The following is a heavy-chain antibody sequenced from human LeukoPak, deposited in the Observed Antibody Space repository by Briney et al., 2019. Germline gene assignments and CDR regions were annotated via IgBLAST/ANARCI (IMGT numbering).Heavy chain of an antibody. D-gene: IGHD6-13*01. CDR2: IYPGDSDT. J-gene: IGHJ4*02. Sequence: GESLKISCKGSGYGFTSYWVGWVRQMPGKGLEWMGIIYPGDSDTTYSPSFQGQVTISADKSISTAYLQWSSLKGSDTAMYYCAKLGAYFSSWYGFFDYWGQGTLVTVSS. V-gene: IGHV5-51*01. CDR1: GYGFTSYW. CDR3: AKLGAYFSSWYGFFDY.